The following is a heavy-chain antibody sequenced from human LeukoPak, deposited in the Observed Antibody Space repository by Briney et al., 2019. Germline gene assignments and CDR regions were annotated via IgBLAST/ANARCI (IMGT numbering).Heavy chain of an antibody. CDR1: GGSFSGYY. Sequence: SETLSLTCAVYGGSFSGYYWSWIRQPPGKGLEWIGEVNHSGSTNYNPSLKSRVTISVDTSKNQFSLKLSSVTAAGTAVYYCARGGGYCSGGSCYDDYWGQGTLVTVSS. CDR2: VNHSGST. V-gene: IGHV4-34*01. CDR3: ARGGGYCSGGSCYDDY. D-gene: IGHD2-15*01. J-gene: IGHJ4*02.